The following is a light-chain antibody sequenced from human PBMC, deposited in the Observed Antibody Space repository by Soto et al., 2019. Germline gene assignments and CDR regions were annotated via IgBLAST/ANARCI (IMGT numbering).Light chain of an antibody. Sequence: DIQMTQSPSSLSASVGDRVTITCRASESIRNNLNWYQQKPGKAHKLLIYAASTLQSGVPSRFSGGGSGTEFTLTIGSLQPEDVTTYYCQQTYSTPRGAFGQGTKVEFK. CDR1: ESIRNN. J-gene: IGKJ1*01. V-gene: IGKV1-39*01. CDR3: QQTYSTPRGA. CDR2: AAS.